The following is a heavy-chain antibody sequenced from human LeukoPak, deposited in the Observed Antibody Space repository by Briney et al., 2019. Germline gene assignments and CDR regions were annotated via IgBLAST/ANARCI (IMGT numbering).Heavy chain of an antibody. D-gene: IGHD6-13*01. CDR1: GSTFSSYW. V-gene: IGHV3-74*01. CDR3: AREAYSSSWYEFFDY. CDR2: INSDGSST. Sequence: PGGSLRLSCAASGSTFSSYWMHWVRQAPGKGLVWVSRINSDGSSTSYADSVKGRFTISRDNAKNTLYLQMNSLRAEDTAVYYCAREAYSSSWYEFFDYWGQGTLVTVSS. J-gene: IGHJ4*02.